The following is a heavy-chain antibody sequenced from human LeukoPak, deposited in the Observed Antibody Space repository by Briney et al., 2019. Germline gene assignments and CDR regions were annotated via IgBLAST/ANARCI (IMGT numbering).Heavy chain of an antibody. D-gene: IGHD2-2*01. J-gene: IGHJ4*02. V-gene: IGHV3-30*02. CDR2: IRYDGSNK. CDR3: AKGLVVVTRAADY. CDR1: GFTFSSYG. Sequence: GGSLRLSCAASGFTFSSYGMHWVRQAPGKGLEWVAFIRYDGSNKYYADSVKGRFTISRDNSKNTLYLQMNSLRAEDTAVYYCAKGLVVVTRAADYWGQGTLVTVSS.